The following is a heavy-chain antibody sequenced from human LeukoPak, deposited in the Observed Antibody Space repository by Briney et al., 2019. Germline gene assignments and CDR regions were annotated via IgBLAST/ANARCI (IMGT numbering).Heavy chain of an antibody. V-gene: IGHV1-2*02. Sequence: GASVMVSCKASGYSFIDSYIHWVRQAPGQGLEWMGWINSDSGGTNYAQRFQGRVTLTRDTSINTAYMELNMLTSDDTAVYFCAREGVGTTIFGVTTYYFDYWGQGTLVTVSS. D-gene: IGHD3-3*01. CDR2: INSDSGGT. CDR3: AREGVGTTIFGVTTYYFDY. CDR1: GYSFIDSY. J-gene: IGHJ4*02.